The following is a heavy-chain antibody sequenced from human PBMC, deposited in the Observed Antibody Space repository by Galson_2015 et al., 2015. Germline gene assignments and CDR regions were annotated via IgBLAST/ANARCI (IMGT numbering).Heavy chain of an antibody. CDR1: GFSLSTSGVG. J-gene: IGHJ4*02. D-gene: IGHD3-10*01. CDR2: IYWDDDK. V-gene: IGHV2-5*02. CDR3: AHRYYYASGGCFDY. Sequence: PALVKPTQTLTLTCTFSGFSLSTSGVGVGWIRQPPGKALEWLALIYWDDDKRYSPSLKSRLTITKDTSRNQVVLTMINMDPVDTATYYCAHRYYYASGGCFDYWGQGTLVTVSS.